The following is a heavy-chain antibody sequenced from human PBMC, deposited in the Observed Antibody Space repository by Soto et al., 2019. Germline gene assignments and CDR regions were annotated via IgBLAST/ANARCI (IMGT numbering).Heavy chain of an antibody. CDR1: GSTFSNAW. D-gene: IGHD6-19*01. CDR2: IKSKTDGGTT. Sequence: EVQLVESGGGLVKPGGSLRLSCAASGSTFSNAWMSWVRQAPGKGLEWVGRIKSKTDGGTTDYAAPVKGRFTISRDDSKNTLYLQMNSLKTEDTAVYYCTTRPLYDNRIAVAGGIDYWGQGTLVTVSS. J-gene: IGHJ4*02. CDR3: TTRPLYDNRIAVAGGIDY. V-gene: IGHV3-15*01.